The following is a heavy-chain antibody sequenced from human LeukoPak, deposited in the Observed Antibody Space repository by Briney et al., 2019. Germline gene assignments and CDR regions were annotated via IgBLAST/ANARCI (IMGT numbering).Heavy chain of an antibody. CDR1: GFTFSDYY. V-gene: IGHV3-11*05. Sequence: PGGSLRLSRAASGFTFSDYYMSWIRQAPGKGLEWVSYISSGSTYANYADSVEGRFTISRDNAKNSLYLQMNSLRAEDTAVYYCARGDYGGDYFDYWGQGTLVTVSS. J-gene: IGHJ4*02. D-gene: IGHD4-23*01. CDR3: ARGDYGGDYFDY. CDR2: ISSGSTYA.